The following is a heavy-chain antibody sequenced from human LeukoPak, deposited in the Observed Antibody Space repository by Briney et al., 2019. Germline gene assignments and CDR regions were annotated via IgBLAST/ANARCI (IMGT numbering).Heavy chain of an antibody. Sequence: GGSLRLSCAASGFTLSSYAMSWVRQAPGKGLEWVANIKQDGSEKYYVDSVKGRFTISRDNAKNSLYLQMNSLRAEDTAVYYCAREVTPYYWGQGTLVTVSS. CDR1: GFTLSSYA. D-gene: IGHD2-21*02. J-gene: IGHJ4*02. V-gene: IGHV3-7*01. CDR3: AREVTPYY. CDR2: IKQDGSEK.